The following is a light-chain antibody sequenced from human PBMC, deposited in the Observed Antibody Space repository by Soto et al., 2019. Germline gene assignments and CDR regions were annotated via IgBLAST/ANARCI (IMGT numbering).Light chain of an antibody. J-gene: IGKJ1*01. Sequence: EIVLTQSPGTLSLSPGERATLSCRASQSVSSSYLARYQQKPGQAPRLLIYGASSRATGIPDRFSGSGSGTDFTLTISRLEPEDFAVYYCQQYGSARTFGQGTKVEIQ. V-gene: IGKV3-20*01. CDR1: QSVSSSY. CDR3: QQYGSART. CDR2: GAS.